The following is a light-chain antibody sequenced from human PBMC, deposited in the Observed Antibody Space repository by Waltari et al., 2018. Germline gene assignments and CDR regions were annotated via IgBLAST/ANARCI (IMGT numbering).Light chain of an antibody. CDR1: GCAY. CDR3: CSFEDTWV. CDR2: DIS. V-gene: IGLV2-11*01. J-gene: IGLJ3*02. Sequence: QSALTQPHSVSGSAGQSVTISCPGTGCAYVSWYQQLPGKAPQLLIYDISNRPSGVPDRFSGSKSGTSASLTVSGLQAEDEADYYCCSFEDTWVFGGGTKLTVL.